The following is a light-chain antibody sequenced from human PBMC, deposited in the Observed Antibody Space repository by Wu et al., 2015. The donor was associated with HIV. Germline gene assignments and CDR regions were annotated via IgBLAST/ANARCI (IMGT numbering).Light chain of an antibody. Sequence: EIVLTQSPATLSLSPGERATLSCRASQSVRSYLAWYQQKPGQAPRLLIYDASNRATGIPARFSGSGSGTDFTLTISSLQTEDFAVYYCQQRRDWPLTFGGGTKVEVK. CDR1: QSVRSY. CDR2: DAS. V-gene: IGKV3-11*01. J-gene: IGKJ4*01. CDR3: QQRRDWPLT.